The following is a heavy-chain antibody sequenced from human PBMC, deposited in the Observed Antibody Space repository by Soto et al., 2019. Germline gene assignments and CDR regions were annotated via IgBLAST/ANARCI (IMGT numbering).Heavy chain of an antibody. CDR1: GFTFSSYS. J-gene: IGHJ6*02. CDR3: ARDRARSLRKLLWFGELYYYGMDV. V-gene: IGHV3-48*02. Sequence: GSLRLSCAASGFTFSSYSMNWVRQAPGKGLEWVSYISGSSSTIYYADSVKGRFTISRDNAKNSLYLQMNSLRDEDTAVYYCARDRARSLRKLLWFGELYYYGMDVWGQGTTVTVSS. D-gene: IGHD3-10*01. CDR2: ISGSSSTI.